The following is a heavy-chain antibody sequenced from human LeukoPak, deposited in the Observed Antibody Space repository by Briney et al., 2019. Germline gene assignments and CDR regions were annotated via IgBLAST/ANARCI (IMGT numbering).Heavy chain of an antibody. J-gene: IGHJ4*02. CDR3: ARAAAVAGSSTRNNDY. D-gene: IGHD6-19*01. CDR1: GYTFTSYG. CDR2: ISAYNGNT. V-gene: IGHV1-18*01. Sequence: PQASVKVSCKASGYTFTSYGISWVRQAPGQGLEWMGWISAYNGNTNYAQKLQGRVTMTTDTSTSTAYMELRSLRSDDTAVYYCARAAAVAGSSTRNNDYWGQGTLVTVSS.